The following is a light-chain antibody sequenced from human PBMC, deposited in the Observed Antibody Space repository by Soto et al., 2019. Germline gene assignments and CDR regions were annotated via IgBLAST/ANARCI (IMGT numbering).Light chain of an antibody. V-gene: IGKV1-33*01. CDR1: QDISNR. CDR3: QHYDDLPQVT. CDR2: DAS. J-gene: IGKJ3*01. Sequence: DIQMTQSPSSLSASLRHSVTLTCQASQDISNRLNWYQQKPGKAPKLLIYDASILEPGVPSRFTGSGSGKHFSFTITSLQPEDVATYFCQHYDDLPQVTFGPGTKVDLK.